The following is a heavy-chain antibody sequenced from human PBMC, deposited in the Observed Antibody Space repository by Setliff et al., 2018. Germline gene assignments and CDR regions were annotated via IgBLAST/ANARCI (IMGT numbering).Heavy chain of an antibody. Sequence: GASVKVSCKASGESFNNYAISWVRQAPGQGLEWMGGIIPMFGTPAYAQKLQDRVTMTTDTSTSTAYMELRSLRSDDTAVYFCVREYSGGGLTWGQGTMVTVSS. CDR2: IIPMFGTP. V-gene: IGHV1-69*05. J-gene: IGHJ3*01. D-gene: IGHD1-26*01. CDR1: GESFNNYA. CDR3: VREYSGGGLT.